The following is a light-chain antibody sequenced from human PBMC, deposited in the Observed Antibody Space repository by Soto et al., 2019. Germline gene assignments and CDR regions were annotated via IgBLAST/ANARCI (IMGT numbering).Light chain of an antibody. V-gene: IGLV2-14*01. J-gene: IGLJ2*01. CDR2: DVS. CDR1: SSDVGGYNS. Sequence: QSVLTQPASVSGSPGQSITISCTGTSSDVGGYNSVSWYQQHPGKAPKLMIYDVSNRPSGVSNRFSGSKSVNTASLTISGLQAEDESDYSCSSYTSSSTVVFGGGTKLTV. CDR3: SSYTSSSTVV.